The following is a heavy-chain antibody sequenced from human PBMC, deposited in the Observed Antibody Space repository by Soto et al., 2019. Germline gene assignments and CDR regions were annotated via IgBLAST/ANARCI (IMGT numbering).Heavy chain of an antibody. J-gene: IGHJ6*02. CDR2: IYYSGST. D-gene: IGHD2-2*01. CDR1: GGSFSCYY. Sequence: PSETLSLTCAVYGGSFSCYYWGWIRQPPGKGLEWIGSIYYSGSTYYNPSLKSRVTISVDTSKNQFSLKLSSVTAADTAVYYCARIPRRLGYCSSTSCFALMDVWGQGTTVTVSS. V-gene: IGHV4-39*01. CDR3: ARIPRRLGYCSSTSCFALMDV.